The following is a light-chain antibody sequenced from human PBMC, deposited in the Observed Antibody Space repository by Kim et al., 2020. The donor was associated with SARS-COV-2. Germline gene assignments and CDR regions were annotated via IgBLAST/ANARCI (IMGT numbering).Light chain of an antibody. CDR2: KVS. Sequence: PASISFRFSQSLVYSDGNIYLNWFHQRPGQSPRSLIYKVSNRDSGVPDRFSGSGSGTDFTLQISRVEAEDVGVYYCMQGTHWPFTFGPGTKVDIK. CDR1: QSLVYSDGNIY. V-gene: IGKV2-30*01. J-gene: IGKJ3*01. CDR3: MQGTHWPFT.